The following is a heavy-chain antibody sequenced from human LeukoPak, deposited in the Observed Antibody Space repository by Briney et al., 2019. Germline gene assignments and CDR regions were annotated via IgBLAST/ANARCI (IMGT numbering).Heavy chain of an antibody. CDR1: GDSLSSNSAA. V-gene: IGHV6-1*01. J-gene: IGHJ4*02. D-gene: IGHD3-22*01. Sequence: SQTLSLTCAISGDSLSSNSAAWHWIRQSPSRGLEWLGRTYYRSKWYHDFAVSVTSRITISPDTSKNQFSLHLKSVTPDDTAVYYCARDLPESGYYHFDYWGQGTLVTVSS. CDR3: ARDLPESGYYHFDY. CDR2: TYYRSKWYH.